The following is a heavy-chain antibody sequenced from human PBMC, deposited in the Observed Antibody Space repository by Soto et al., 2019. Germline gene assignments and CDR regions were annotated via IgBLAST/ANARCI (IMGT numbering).Heavy chain of an antibody. CDR2: IYPGDSDT. J-gene: IGHJ6*02. CDR1: GYSFTSYW. V-gene: IGHV5-51*01. CDR3: ARCDPRMVATILAGYYYGMDV. D-gene: IGHD5-12*01. Sequence: PGESLKISCKGSGYSFTSYWIGWVRQMPGKGLEWMGIIYPGDSDTRYSPSFQGQVTISADKSISTAYLQWSSLKASDTAMYYCARCDPRMVATILAGYYYGMDVWGQGTTVTVSS.